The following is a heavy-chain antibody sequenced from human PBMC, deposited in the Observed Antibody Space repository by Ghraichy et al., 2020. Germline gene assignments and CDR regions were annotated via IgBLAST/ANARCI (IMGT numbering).Heavy chain of an antibody. Sequence: GGSLRLSCAASGFIFSSYWINWVRQAPGKGLEWVANIKQDGSEKYYVDSVKGRFTISRDNAKNSLYLQMNSLRAEDTAVYYCARARGYCSGGTCYSHYYGMDVWGQGTTVTVSS. D-gene: IGHD2-15*01. CDR3: ARARGYCSGGTCYSHYYGMDV. V-gene: IGHV3-7*03. J-gene: IGHJ6*02. CDR2: IKQDGSEK. CDR1: GFIFSSYW.